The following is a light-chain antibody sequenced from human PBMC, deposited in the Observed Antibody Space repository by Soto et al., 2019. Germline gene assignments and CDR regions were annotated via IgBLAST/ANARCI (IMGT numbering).Light chain of an antibody. CDR3: QQYGSSSWT. CDR1: QSVSSY. V-gene: IGKV3-20*01. Sequence: EIVLTQSPGTLSLSPGERATLSCRASQSVSSYLAWYQQKPGQAPRLLIYVASSRATGITDRFSGGGSGTDFPLTISRLEPEDCAVYYCQQYGSSSWTFGQGTKVEIK. J-gene: IGKJ1*01. CDR2: VAS.